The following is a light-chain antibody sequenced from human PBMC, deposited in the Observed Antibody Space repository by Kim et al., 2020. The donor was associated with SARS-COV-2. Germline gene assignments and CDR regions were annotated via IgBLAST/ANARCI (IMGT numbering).Light chain of an antibody. CDR1: SSDVGGYYY. CDR2: DVN. J-gene: IGLJ3*02. Sequence: QSALTQPPSASGSPGQSVTISCTGTSSDVGGYYYVSWYQQHPGKAPKLMIYDVNKRPSGVPDRFSGSTSGNTASLTVSGLQAEDEADYYCTSYAGSNNLLFGGGTKLTVL. V-gene: IGLV2-8*01. CDR3: TSYAGSNNLL.